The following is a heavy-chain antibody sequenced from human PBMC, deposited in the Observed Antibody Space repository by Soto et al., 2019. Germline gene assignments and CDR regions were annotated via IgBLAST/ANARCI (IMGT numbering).Heavy chain of an antibody. V-gene: IGHV4-34*01. CDR1: NGSFIGYY. J-gene: IGHJ4*02. CDR2: INHSGNT. CDR3: ARDDKSYYYDITKYYFDS. Sequence: ESLSPSCAFFNGSFIGYYLSWVRQPPEKVREWIGEINHSGNTNYNQSLNPSLKSRFTISVDASKNKFSMNLPSVTDTDTAVYYSARDDKSYYYDITKYYFDSWGQGTQVTVYS. D-gene: IGHD3-9*01.